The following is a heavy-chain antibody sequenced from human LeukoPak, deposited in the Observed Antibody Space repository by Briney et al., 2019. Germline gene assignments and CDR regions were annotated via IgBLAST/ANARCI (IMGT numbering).Heavy chain of an antibody. CDR2: INHSGST. V-gene: IGHV4-34*01. J-gene: IGHJ4*02. CDR1: GGSFSGYY. CDR3: ARRSGSYQVRFDY. Sequence: PSETLSLTCAVYGGSFSGYYWSWIRQTPGKGLEWIGEINHSGSTNYNPSLKSRVTISVDTSKNQFSLKLSSVTAADTAVYYCARRSGSYQVRFDYWGQGTLVTVSS. D-gene: IGHD1-26*01.